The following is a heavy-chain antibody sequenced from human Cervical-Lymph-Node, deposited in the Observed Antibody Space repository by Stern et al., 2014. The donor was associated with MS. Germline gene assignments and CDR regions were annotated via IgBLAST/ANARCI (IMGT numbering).Heavy chain of an antibody. CDR2: ISSSGST. CDR1: GDAITSYY. D-gene: IGHD6-19*01. V-gene: IGHV4-59*13. J-gene: IGHJ6*02. CDR3: ARARIVVTGRYYFYYGIDV. Sequence: QVQLQESGPGLVKPSETLSLTCTVSGDAITSYYWSWIRQPPGKGLEWIGYISSSGSTNYTPSLKSRVTISVDTSKNQFSLKLSSVTAADTAVYYCARARIVVTGRYYFYYGIDVWGQGTTGTVSS.